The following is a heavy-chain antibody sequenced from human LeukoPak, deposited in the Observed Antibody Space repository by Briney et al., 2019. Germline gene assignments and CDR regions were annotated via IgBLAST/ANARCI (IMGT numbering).Heavy chain of an antibody. CDR2: ICGIGGST. D-gene: IGHD5-18*01. V-gene: IGHV3-23*01. J-gene: IGHJ4*02. Sequence: PGGSLRLFCAASGLTHNSYAMRWLRQAPRKGRAGVSSICGIGGSTHSPDAVKGRFPISRGHSKNTLFLQMNRLRAEGWAVYYCAKGDGYSYGYTTESIDYWGRGTLVTVSS. CDR3: AKGDGYSYGYTTESIDY. CDR1: GLTHNSYA.